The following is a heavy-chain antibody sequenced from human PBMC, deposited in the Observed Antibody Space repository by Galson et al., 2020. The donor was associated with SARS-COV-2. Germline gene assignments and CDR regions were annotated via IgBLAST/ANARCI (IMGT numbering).Heavy chain of an antibody. CDR1: GFSFSSYG. V-gene: IGHV3-33*01. D-gene: IGHD3-22*01. CDR2: IWHAGSFK. CDR3: ARDRAFVWYYDTNSYYSDALDI. J-gene: IGHJ3*02. Sequence: GASLKISCEASGFSFSSYGMHWVRQAPGKGLEGVAGIWHAGSFKYSVDSVNGRFPISRDNSKNTLFLQMNRLRAEDTAVYFCARDRAFVWYYDTNSYYSDALDIWGQGTMVTVSS.